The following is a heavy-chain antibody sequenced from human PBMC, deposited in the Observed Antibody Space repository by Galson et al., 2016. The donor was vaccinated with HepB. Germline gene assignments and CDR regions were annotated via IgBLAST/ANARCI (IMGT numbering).Heavy chain of an antibody. CDR3: ASSVAAAGNWFNP. Sequence: SLRLSCAVSGLTVSGDYMSWVRQAPGKGLEWVSVLYRDGSTYYADSVEGRFTISRDNAKNTLYLQMNSLRAEDTAVYYCASSVAAAGNWFNPWGQGTLVTVSS. CDR1: GLTVSGDY. V-gene: IGHV3-53*01. J-gene: IGHJ5*02. D-gene: IGHD6-13*01. CDR2: LYRDGST.